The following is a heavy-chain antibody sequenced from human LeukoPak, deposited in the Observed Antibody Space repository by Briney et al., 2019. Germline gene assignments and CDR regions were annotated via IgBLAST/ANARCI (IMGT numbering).Heavy chain of an antibody. V-gene: IGHV4-31*03. CDR2: IYYSGST. J-gene: IGHJ3*02. D-gene: IGHD5-18*01. CDR3: ASTRGYSYGDDAFDI. CDR1: GGSISSGGYY. Sequence: SETLSLTCTVSGGSISSGGYYWSWIRQHPGKGLEWIGYIYYSGSTYYNPSLKSRVTISVDTSKNQFSLKLGSVTAADTAVYYCASTRGYSYGDDAFDIWGQGTMVTVSS.